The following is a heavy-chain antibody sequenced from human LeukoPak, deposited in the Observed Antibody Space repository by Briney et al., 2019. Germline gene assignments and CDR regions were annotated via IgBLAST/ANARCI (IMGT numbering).Heavy chain of an antibody. J-gene: IGHJ6*01. Sequence: SVKVSCKASGYTFTGYYMHGVRQAPGQELEWVGWINPNSGSTNYAQKLQGRVTMTRDTSISTAYMELSRLRSDDTAVYYCARDIVVLPADILPNYYYYYGMDVWGQGTTVTVSS. V-gene: IGHV1-2*02. D-gene: IGHD2-2*01. CDR1: GYTFTGYY. CDR2: INPNSGST. CDR3: ARDIVVLPADILPNYYYYYGMDV.